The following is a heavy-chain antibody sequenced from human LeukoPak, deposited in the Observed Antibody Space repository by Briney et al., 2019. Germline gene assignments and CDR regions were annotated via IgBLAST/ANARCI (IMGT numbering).Heavy chain of an antibody. CDR1: GGSISSYY. D-gene: IGHD2-15*01. V-gene: IGHV4-59*01. J-gene: IGHJ3*02. CDR3: ARDVRYCSGGSSCGAFDI. Sequence: SETLSLTCTLSGGSISSYYWSWIGQPPGKGLEWIGYIYYSGSTNYNPSLKSRVTISVDTSKNQFSLKLSSVTAADTAVYYCARDVRYCSGGSSCGAFDIWGQGTMVTVSS. CDR2: IYYSGST.